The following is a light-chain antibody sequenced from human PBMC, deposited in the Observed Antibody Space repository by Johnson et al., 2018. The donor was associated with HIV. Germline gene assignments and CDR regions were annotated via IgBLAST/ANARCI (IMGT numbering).Light chain of an antibody. CDR2: DNN. Sequence: QSVLTQPPSVSAAPGQKVTISCSGSSSNIGNNYVSWYQQLPGTAPKLLIYDNNKRPSGIPDRFSGSKSGTSATLGITGLQTGAEADYYCGTWDSSMIASYVFGTGTNVTVL. V-gene: IGLV1-51*01. CDR1: SSNIGNNY. J-gene: IGLJ1*01. CDR3: GTWDSSMIASYV.